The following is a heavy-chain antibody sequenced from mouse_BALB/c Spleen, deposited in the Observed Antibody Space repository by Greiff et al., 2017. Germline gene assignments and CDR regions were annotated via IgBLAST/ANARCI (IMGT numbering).Heavy chain of an antibody. CDR1: GFTFSSYA. CDR2: ISSGGST. D-gene: IGHD1-1*01. J-gene: IGHJ2*01. CDR3: ARGDGSFDY. Sequence: EVKVVESGGGLVKPGGSLKLSCAASGFTFSSYAMSWVRQTPEKRLEWVASISSGGSTYYPDSVKGRFTISRDNARNILYLQMSSLRSEDTAMYYCARGDGSFDYWGQGTTLTVSS. V-gene: IGHV5-6-5*01.